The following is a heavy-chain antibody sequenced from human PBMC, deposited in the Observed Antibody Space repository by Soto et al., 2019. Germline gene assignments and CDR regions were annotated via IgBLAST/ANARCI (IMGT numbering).Heavy chain of an antibody. D-gene: IGHD3-10*01. CDR1: DSIVSNNY. CDR2: IYSGGGT. CDR3: ATLSVGGSGTNYDSSDY. Sequence: PGGSLRLSCAASDSIVSNNYMSWVRQAPGKGLEWVSLIYSGGGTNYADAVKGRFTISRDNSRNTLYLQMDSLRADDSAVYYCATLSVGGSGTNYDSSDYWGKGTLVTVSS. V-gene: IGHV3-53*01. J-gene: IGHJ4*02.